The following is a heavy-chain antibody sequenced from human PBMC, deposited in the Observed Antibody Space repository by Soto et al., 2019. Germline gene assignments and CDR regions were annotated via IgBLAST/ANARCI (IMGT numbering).Heavy chain of an antibody. Sequence: ASVKVSCKASGYTFTSYYMHWVRQAPGQGLEWMEIINPSGGSTSYAQKFQGRVTMTRDTSTSTVCMELSSLRSEDTAVYYCAGTRCGGSCYSYYYYYMDVWGKGTTVTVS. CDR3: AGTRCGGSCYSYYYYYMDV. J-gene: IGHJ6*03. CDR2: INPSGGST. D-gene: IGHD2-15*01. V-gene: IGHV1-46*01. CDR1: GYTFTSYY.